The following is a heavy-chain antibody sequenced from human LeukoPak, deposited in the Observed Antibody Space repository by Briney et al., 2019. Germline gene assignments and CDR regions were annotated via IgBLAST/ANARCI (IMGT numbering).Heavy chain of an antibody. V-gene: IGHV4-34*01. CDR2: INHSGST. CDR1: GGSFSGYY. J-gene: IGHJ4*02. Sequence: SETLSLTCAVYGGSFSGYYWSWIRQPPGKGLEWIGEINHSGSTNYNPSLKSRVTISVDTSKNQFSLKLSSVTAADTAVYYCARGVGSSGSMYDYWGQGTLSPSPQ. D-gene: IGHD3-22*01. CDR3: ARGVGSSGSMYDY.